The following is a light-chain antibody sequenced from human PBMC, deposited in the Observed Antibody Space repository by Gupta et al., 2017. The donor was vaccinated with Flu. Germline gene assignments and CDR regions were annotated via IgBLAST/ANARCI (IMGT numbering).Light chain of an antibody. Sequence: LREPEKAPKLLIYKASILQSGVPSRFSGSGSGTEFTLTISSLQPDDLAAYYCQQYEAYPLTFGGGTKVEIK. V-gene: IGKV1-5*03. CDR3: QQYEAYPLT. CDR2: KAS. J-gene: IGKJ4*01.